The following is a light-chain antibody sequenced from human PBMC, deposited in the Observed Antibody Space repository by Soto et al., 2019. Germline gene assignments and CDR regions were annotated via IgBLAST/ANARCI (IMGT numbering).Light chain of an antibody. CDR2: DGA. CDR3: QQYDTLFT. CDR1: QAISYY. V-gene: IGKV1-33*01. Sequence: DIQMTQSPSSLSASVGDRVTITCRASQAISYYLNWYQQKPGKAPKLLIYDGANLETGVPSRFSGSGSGTDFTFTISSLQPEYIGTYYCQQYDTLFTFGPGTKVDLK. J-gene: IGKJ3*01.